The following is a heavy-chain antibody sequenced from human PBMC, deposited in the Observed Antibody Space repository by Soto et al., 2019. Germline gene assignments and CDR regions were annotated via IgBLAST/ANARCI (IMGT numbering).Heavy chain of an antibody. CDR3: ARSGGLVQHIVVVTAIQGGWFDP. Sequence: LSLTCTVSGGSISSSSYYWCWIRQPPGKGLEWIGSIYYSGSTYYNPSLKSRVTISVDTSKNQFSLKLSSVTAADTAVYYCARSGGLVQHIVVVTAIQGGWFDPWGQGTLVTVSS. D-gene: IGHD2-21*02. CDR2: IYYSGST. V-gene: IGHV4-39*01. J-gene: IGHJ5*02. CDR1: GGSISSSSYY.